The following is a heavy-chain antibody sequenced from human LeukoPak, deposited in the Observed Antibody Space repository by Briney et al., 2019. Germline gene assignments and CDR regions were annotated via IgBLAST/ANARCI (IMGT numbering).Heavy chain of an antibody. CDR2: IGSGSTII. Sequence: PGGSLRLSCAASGFTVSSNYMSWVRQAPGKGLEWIAYIGSGSTIIHYTDSVKGRFTISRDNSKNTLYLQMNSLKAEDTAVYYCARDSGYSSGWYPGYYYYGMDVWGQGTTVTVSS. J-gene: IGHJ6*02. CDR3: ARDSGYSSGWYPGYYYYGMDV. CDR1: GFTVSSNY. V-gene: IGHV3-48*01. D-gene: IGHD6-19*01.